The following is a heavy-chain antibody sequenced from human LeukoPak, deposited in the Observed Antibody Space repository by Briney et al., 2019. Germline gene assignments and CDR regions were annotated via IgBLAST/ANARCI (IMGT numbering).Heavy chain of an antibody. CDR1: GDTFTAYY. V-gene: IGHV1-2*02. J-gene: IGHJ5*02. CDR2: INPNSGGT. Sequence: ASVKVSCKASGDTFTAYYIHWVRQAPGQGLEYMGWINPNSGGTNYAQKFQGRVTMTRDTSISTAYMEQGRLRSDDTAVYYCARVRDWFDPWGQGTLVTVSS. CDR3: ARVRDWFDP.